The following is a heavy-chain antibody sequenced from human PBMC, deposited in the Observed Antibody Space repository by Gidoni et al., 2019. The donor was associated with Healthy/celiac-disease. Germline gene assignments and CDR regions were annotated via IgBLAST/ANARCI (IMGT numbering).Heavy chain of an antibody. J-gene: IGHJ4*02. CDR1: GFPFSSYS. CDR2: ISSSSSYI. D-gene: IGHD3-3*01. CDR3: ARVAIFGVVSGFDY. Sequence: EVQPVESGGGLVKPGGSLCLSCAASGFPFSSYSMNWFRQAPGKGLELVESISSSSSYIYYADAVKGRFTISRDNAKNSLYLQMNSLRAEDTAVYYCARVAIFGVVSGFDYWGQGTLVTVSS. V-gene: IGHV3-21*01.